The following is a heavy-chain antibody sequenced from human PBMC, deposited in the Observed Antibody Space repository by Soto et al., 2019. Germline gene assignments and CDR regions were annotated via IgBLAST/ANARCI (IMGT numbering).Heavy chain of an antibody. CDR3: AARTYYYHGLDV. Sequence: PSETLSLTCTVSGGSISTPGYSWGWIRQPPGKAPEWIGYVYHNGNAYPKPSLKSRVTISLDGAKNQFSFEMTSVTAAATGLYYCAARTYYYHGLDVWGQGTTVTVSS. D-gene: IGHD3-10*01. CDR1: GGSISTPGYS. V-gene: IGHV4-30-2*01. J-gene: IGHJ6*02. CDR2: VYHNGNA.